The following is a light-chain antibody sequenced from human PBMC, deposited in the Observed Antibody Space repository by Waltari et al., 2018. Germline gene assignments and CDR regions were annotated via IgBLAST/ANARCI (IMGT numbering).Light chain of an antibody. V-gene: IGLV1-47*01. CDR1: PYNIGNHY. CDR3: GTWDASLSAWV. Sequence: QSVLTQPPSASGTPGQRVTISCSGSPYNIGNHYVYWYQQVPGTAPKLLIYRSNQRPSGVPDRFSGSKSGTSASLAISGLRSEDEADYYCGTWDASLSAWVFGGGTKLTVL. J-gene: IGLJ3*02. CDR2: RSN.